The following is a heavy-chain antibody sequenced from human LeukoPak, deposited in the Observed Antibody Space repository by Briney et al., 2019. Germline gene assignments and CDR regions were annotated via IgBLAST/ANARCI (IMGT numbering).Heavy chain of an antibody. J-gene: IGHJ4*02. Sequence: GGSPRLSCAASGFTFSSYAMSWVRQAPGKGLEWVSAISGSGGSTYYADSVKGRFTISRDNSKNTLYLQMNSLRAEDTAVYYCANPIITSQNIDYWGQGTLVTVSS. V-gene: IGHV3-23*01. CDR3: ANPIITSQNIDY. D-gene: IGHD3-10*01. CDR2: ISGSGGST. CDR1: GFTFSSYA.